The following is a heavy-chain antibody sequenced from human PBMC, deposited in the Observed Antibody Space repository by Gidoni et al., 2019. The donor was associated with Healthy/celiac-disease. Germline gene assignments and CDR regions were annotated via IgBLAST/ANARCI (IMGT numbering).Heavy chain of an antibody. D-gene: IGHD2-2*01. Sequence: QVQLVQSGAEVKKPGASVKVSCKASGYTFTSYGISWVRQAPGQGLEWMGWISAYNGNTNYAQKLQGRVTMTTDTSTSTAYMELRSLRSDDTAVYYCARVVVVPAARVDFYYYYGMDVWGQGTTVTVSS. CDR2: ISAYNGNT. J-gene: IGHJ6*02. V-gene: IGHV1-18*01. CDR1: GYTFTSYG. CDR3: ARVVVVPAARVDFYYYYGMDV.